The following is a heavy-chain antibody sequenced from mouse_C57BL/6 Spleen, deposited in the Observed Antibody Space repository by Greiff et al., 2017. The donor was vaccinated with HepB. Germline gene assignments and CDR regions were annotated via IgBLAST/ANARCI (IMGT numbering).Heavy chain of an antibody. D-gene: IGHD4-1*01. Sequence: QVQLKQSGAELARPGASVKLSCKASGYTFTSYGISWVKQRTGQGLEWIGEIYPRSGNTYYNEKFKGKATLTADKSSSTAYMELRSLTSEDSAVYFCAVTGTRFAYWGQGTLVTVSA. CDR3: AVTGTRFAY. CDR1: GYTFTSYG. V-gene: IGHV1-81*01. CDR2: IYPRSGNT. J-gene: IGHJ3*01.